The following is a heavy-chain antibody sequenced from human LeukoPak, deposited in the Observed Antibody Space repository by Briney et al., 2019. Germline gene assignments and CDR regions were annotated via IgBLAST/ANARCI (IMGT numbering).Heavy chain of an antibody. J-gene: IGHJ4*02. D-gene: IGHD2-2*01. CDR1: GGSINSGGYY. CDR2: IYTSGNT. V-gene: IGHV4-61*02. Sequence: KPSETLSLTCSVSGGSINSGGYYWRGIRQPAGKALEWIGRIYTSGNTNYNPSLKSRVTMSVDTSKNQFSLKLSSVTAADTAVYYCARVHCSSTSCYGGGFDYWGQGTLVTVSS. CDR3: ARVHCSSTSCYGGGFDY.